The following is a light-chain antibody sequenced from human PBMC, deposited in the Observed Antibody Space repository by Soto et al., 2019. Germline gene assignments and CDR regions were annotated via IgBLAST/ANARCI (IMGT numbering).Light chain of an antibody. Sequence: EIVLAQSPGTLSLSPGERATHSCRASQSVHSNFLAWYQHKPGQAPRLLIYGASSRATGIPDRISGSVSGRDFTLTIRRLEPEDFVVYYSHQYGASPLTLGGVTHVEIK. CDR1: QSVHSNF. J-gene: IGKJ4*01. V-gene: IGKV3-20*01. CDR2: GAS. CDR3: HQYGASPLT.